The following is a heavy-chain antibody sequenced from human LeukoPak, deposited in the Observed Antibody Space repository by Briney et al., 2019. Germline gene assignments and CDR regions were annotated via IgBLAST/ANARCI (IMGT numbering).Heavy chain of an antibody. V-gene: IGHV3-21*01. D-gene: IGHD3-10*01. CDR1: GFTFSSYS. CDR3: ARGPPGYYGSGSPGY. Sequence: GGSLRLSCAASGFTFSSYSMNWVRQAPGKGLEWVSSISSSSSYIYYADSVKGRFTISRDNAKNSLYLQMNSLRAEDTAVYYCARGPPGYYGSGSPGYWGQGTLVTVSS. J-gene: IGHJ4*02. CDR2: ISSSSSYI.